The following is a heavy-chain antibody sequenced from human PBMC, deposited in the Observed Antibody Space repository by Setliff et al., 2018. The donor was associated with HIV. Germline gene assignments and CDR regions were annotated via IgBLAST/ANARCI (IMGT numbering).Heavy chain of an antibody. V-gene: IGHV4-34*01. CDR2: IIHSGGT. Sequence: LSETLSLTCAVYGGSFSGYYWTWIRQPPGRGLEWIGEIIHSGGTNYNRSLKSRVTISVDTSKNQFSLNLSSVTAADTAVYYCARGGLGVVGAIDYWSQGTLVTVSS. J-gene: IGHJ4*02. CDR3: ARGGLGVVGAIDY. D-gene: IGHD2-15*01. CDR1: GGSFSGYY.